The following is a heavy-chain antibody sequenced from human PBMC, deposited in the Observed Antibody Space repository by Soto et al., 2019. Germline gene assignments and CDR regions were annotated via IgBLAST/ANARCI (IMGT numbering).Heavy chain of an antibody. CDR1: GFTFSSYG. CDR2: ISYDGSNK. CDR3: AKAMVRGVMSGGMDV. V-gene: IGHV3-30*18. D-gene: IGHD3-10*01. J-gene: IGHJ6*02. Sequence: GGSLRLSCAASGFTFSSYGVHWVRQAPGKGLEWVAVISYDGSNKYYADSVKGRFTISRDNSKNTLYLQMNSLRAEDTAVYYCAKAMVRGVMSGGMDVCGQGTTVTGS.